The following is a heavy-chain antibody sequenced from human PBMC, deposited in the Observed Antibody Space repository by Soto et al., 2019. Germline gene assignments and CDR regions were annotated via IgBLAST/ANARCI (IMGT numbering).Heavy chain of an antibody. V-gene: IGHV1-69*01. CDR1: GGTFSSYA. CDR2: IIPIFGTA. CDR3: ARAVITMVRGGFYYYGMDV. D-gene: IGHD3-10*01. J-gene: IGHJ6*02. Sequence: QVQPVQSGAEVKKPGSSVKVSCKASGGTFSSYAISWVRQAPGQGLEWMGGIIPIFGTANYAQKCQGRGTITADESTSTAYMDVSSLRSEDTAVYYCARAVITMVRGGFYYYGMDVWGQGTTVTVSS.